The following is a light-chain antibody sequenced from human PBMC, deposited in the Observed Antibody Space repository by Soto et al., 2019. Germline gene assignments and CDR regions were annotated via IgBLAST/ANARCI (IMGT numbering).Light chain of an antibody. CDR1: QSVSSS. V-gene: IGKV3-15*01. CDR2: DTS. J-gene: IGKJ1*01. CDR3: QQYVHWPPGT. Sequence: EIVVTQSPGTLSVSPGERVTLSCRASQSVSSSLAWYQQRPGQAPRLLIYDTSTRAPGIAARFSGSGSGTEFTLTISSLQSEDVAVYYCQQYVHWPPGTFGQGTKVYIK.